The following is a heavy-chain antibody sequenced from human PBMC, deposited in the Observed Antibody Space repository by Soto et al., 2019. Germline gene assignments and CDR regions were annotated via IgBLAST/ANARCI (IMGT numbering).Heavy chain of an antibody. V-gene: IGHV4-31*03. J-gene: IGHJ5*02. CDR2: IYYSGST. CDR3: ARGEVVASNWFDP. CDR1: GGSIIASGSFY. Sequence: QVQMQESGPGLVKPSQTLYLTCSVSGGSIIASGSFYWNWIRQHPGQGLEWIGYIYYSGSTYYNRSLKRRATISLDTSKNQFSLNLTSVTAADTAIYYCARGEVVASNWFDPWGQGTLVTVSS. D-gene: IGHD2-15*01.